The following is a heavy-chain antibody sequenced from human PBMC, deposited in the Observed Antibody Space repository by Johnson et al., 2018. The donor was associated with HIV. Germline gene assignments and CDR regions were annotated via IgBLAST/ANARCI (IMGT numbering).Heavy chain of an antibody. CDR2: IDTDGSST. CDR3: ASDGVELLGVGAFDV. D-gene: IGHD1-26*01. CDR1: GFTFSSYW. Sequence: VQLVESGGGVVQPGRSLRLSCAASGFTFSSYWMHWVRQAPGKGLVWVSRIDTDGSSTSYADSVKGRFTISRDNAKNTLYRQMNSLRAEDTAVYFCASDGVELLGVGAFDVWGQGTLVTVSS. J-gene: IGHJ3*01. V-gene: IGHV3-74*02.